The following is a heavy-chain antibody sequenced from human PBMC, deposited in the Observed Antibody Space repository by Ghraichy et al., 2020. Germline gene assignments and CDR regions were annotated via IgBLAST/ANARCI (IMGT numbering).Heavy chain of an antibody. J-gene: IGHJ6*03. CDR3: ARDRVTIFPFYYMDV. Sequence: LSLTCAASGFTFSSYSMNWVRQAPGKGLEWVSSISSSSSYIYYADSVKGRFTISRDNAKNSLYLQMNSLRAEDTAVHYCARDRVTIFPFYYMDVWGKGTTVTVSS. D-gene: IGHD3-9*01. CDR1: GFTFSSYS. V-gene: IGHV3-21*01. CDR2: ISSSSSYI.